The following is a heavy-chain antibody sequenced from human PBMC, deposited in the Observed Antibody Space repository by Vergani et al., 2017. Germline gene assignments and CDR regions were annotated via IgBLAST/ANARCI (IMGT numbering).Heavy chain of an antibody. Sequence: QVQLVESGGGVVQPWRFLRLSCAASGFTFNQYGMHLVRQAPGKGVEWVAVTWYDGNNKQYADSVKGRFTISRDNSKSTMYLQMNSLRDEDTGVYCCSRDLRVLYNRFDPWGEGTLVSDSS. D-gene: IGHD1-14*01. CDR1: GFTFNQYG. J-gene: IGHJ5*02. CDR3: SRDLRVLYNRFDP. CDR2: TWYDGNNK. V-gene: IGHV3-33*01.